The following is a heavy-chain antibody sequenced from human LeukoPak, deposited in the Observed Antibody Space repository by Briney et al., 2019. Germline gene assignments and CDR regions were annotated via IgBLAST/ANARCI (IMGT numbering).Heavy chain of an antibody. CDR3: ARIDNSGYPYFDY. CDR1: DYSFTKYG. V-gene: IGHV1-2*02. CDR2: INPNSGGT. D-gene: IGHD3-22*01. Sequence: ASVKVSCKASDYSFTKYGITWVRQAPAQGLEWMGWINPNSGGTNYAQNFQGRVTMTRDTSISTAYMELSRLRSDDTAVYYCARIDNSGYPYFDYWGQGTLVTVSS. J-gene: IGHJ4*02.